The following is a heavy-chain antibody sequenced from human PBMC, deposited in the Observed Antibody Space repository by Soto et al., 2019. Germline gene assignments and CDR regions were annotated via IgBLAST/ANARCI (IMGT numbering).Heavy chain of an antibody. CDR1: GYTFTSYG. J-gene: IGHJ6*02. V-gene: IGHV1-18*01. D-gene: IGHD3-22*01. CDR3: ARVGYYYDSSGAPRYYYYGMDV. CDR2: ISAYNGNT. Sequence: ASVKVSCKASGYTFTSYGISWVRQAPGQGLEWMGWISAYNGNTNYAQKLQGRVTMTTDTSTSTAYMELRSLRSDDTAVYYCARVGYYYDSSGAPRYYYYGMDVWGQGTTVTV.